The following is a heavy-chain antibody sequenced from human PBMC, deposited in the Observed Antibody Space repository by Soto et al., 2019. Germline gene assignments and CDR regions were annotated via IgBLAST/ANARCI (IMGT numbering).Heavy chain of an antibody. CDR2: MNPNSGNT. CDR1: GYTFTSYD. Sequence: ASVKVSSKASGYTFTSYDINSVRQATGPGLEWMGWMNPNSGNTGYAQKFQGRVTMTRNTSISTAYMELSSLRSEDTAVYYCARGVYDFWSGYLPSDYWGQGTRVTVSS. CDR3: ARGVYDFWSGYLPSDY. V-gene: IGHV1-8*01. J-gene: IGHJ4*02. D-gene: IGHD3-3*01.